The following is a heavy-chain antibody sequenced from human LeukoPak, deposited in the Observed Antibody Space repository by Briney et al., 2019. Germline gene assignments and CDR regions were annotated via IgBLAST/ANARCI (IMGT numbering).Heavy chain of an antibody. CDR3: ARDEYNNYGSGGWFDP. J-gene: IGHJ5*02. V-gene: IGHV3-23*01. Sequence: GGSLRLSCVGSGFTFENYAMTWVRRAPGKGLEWVSSISGSTGRTYYLDSVEGRFTISRDNSKNTVYLQVNNVRPEDTAIYFCARDEYNNYGSGGWFDPWGLGTLVTVSS. CDR2: ISGSTGRT. D-gene: IGHD3-10*01. CDR1: GFTFENYA.